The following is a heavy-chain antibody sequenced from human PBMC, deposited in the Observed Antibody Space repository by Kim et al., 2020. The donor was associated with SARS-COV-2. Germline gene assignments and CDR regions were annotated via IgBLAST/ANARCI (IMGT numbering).Heavy chain of an antibody. D-gene: IGHD3-3*01. V-gene: IGHV7-4-1*02. CDR3: ARGLDYDFWSGYQQGNYYFYYGMDV. J-gene: IGHJ6*02. CDR1: GYTFTTYA. Sequence: ASVKVSCKASGYTFTTYAMNWVRQAPGQRLEWMGWINTNTGNPTYAQGFTGRFVFSLDTSVSTAYLQISSLEAEDTAVYYCARGLDYDFWSGYQQGNYYFYYGMDVWGQGTTVTVSS. CDR2: INTNTGNP.